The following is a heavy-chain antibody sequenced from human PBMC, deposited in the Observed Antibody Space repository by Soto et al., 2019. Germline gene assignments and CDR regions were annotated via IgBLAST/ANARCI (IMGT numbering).Heavy chain of an antibody. J-gene: IGHJ4*02. V-gene: IGHV1-18*01. CDR2: SSPCNGHA. CDR3: ASTGGELTKGVCYEY. CDR1: GYTFMNYG. D-gene: IGHD3-16*01. Sequence: QVQLVQSGAEVKKPGASVKVSCKASGYTFMNYGVSWVRQAPGQGLEWMGWSSPCNGHAIYAQSVQGRVTVTTDTSTGTAFMELRGPRSDETATYYSASTGGELTKGVCYEYWGQGTLVTVSS.